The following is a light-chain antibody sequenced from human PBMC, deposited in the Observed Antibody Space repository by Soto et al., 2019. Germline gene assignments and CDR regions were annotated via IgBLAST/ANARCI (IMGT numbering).Light chain of an antibody. Sequence: QTVVTQEPSLTVSPGGTVTLTCASITGAVTSGNYPSWFQQKPGQTPRTLIYTTNSRHSWPPARFSGSLLGGKAALTLSGVQPEDEAEYYCLLYYGGAQLVFGGGTPLTVL. J-gene: IGLJ3*02. CDR3: LLYYGGAQLV. CDR2: TTN. V-gene: IGLV7-43*01. CDR1: TGAVTSGNY.